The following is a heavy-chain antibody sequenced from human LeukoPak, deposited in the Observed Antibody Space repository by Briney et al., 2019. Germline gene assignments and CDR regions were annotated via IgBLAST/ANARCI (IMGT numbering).Heavy chain of an antibody. Sequence: SETLSLTCTVSGGSISSYYWSWIRQPPGKGLEWIGYIYYSGSTNYNPSLKSRVTISVDTSKNQFSLKLSSVTAADTAVYYCARDLTHDFWGGWDGWYFDLWGRGTLVTVSS. CDR3: ARDLTHDFWGGWDGWYFDL. V-gene: IGHV4-59*01. CDR2: IYYSGST. J-gene: IGHJ2*01. CDR1: GGSISSYY. D-gene: IGHD3-3*01.